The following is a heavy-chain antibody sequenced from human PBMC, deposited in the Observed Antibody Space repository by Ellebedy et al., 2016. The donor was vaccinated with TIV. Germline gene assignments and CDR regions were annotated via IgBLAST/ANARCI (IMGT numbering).Heavy chain of an antibody. J-gene: IGHJ4*02. V-gene: IGHV1-2*02. CDR1: GYTFTDYY. D-gene: IGHD3-10*01. CDR2: VNPDSGGT. CDR3: ATYHYGSGSPFDY. Sequence: ASVKVSCKASGYTFTDYYMHWVRQAPGEGLEWMGWVNPDSGGTNYAQKFQGRVTMTGDTSISTAYMELSRLGSDDTAVYYCATYHYGSGSPFDYWGQGTLVTVSS.